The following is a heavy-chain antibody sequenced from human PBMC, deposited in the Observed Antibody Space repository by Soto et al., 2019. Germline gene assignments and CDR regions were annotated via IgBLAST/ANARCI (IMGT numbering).Heavy chain of an antibody. D-gene: IGHD6-13*01. CDR3: ARPQGVGAAGTETYFDR. V-gene: IGHV5-51*01. CDR1: GYSFINYW. CDR2: IYPGDSDT. Sequence: PGESLKISCKGSGYSFINYWIGWVRQMPGKGLEWMGIIYPGDSDTRYSPSFQGQVTISVDKSISTAYLQWSSLKASDTAVYYCARPQGVGAAGTETYFDRWGQGTLVTVSS. J-gene: IGHJ4*02.